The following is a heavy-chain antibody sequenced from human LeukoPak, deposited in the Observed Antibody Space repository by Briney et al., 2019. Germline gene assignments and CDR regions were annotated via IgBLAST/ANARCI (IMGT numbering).Heavy chain of an antibody. V-gene: IGHV4-4*09. CDR1: GGSISSYY. CDR2: IYTSGST. Sequence: PSETLSLTCTVSGGSISSYYWSWIRQPPGKGLEWIGYIYTSGSTNYNPSLKSRVTISVDTSKNQFSLKLSPVTAADTAVYYCASSTTVDSLDYWGQGTLVTVSS. J-gene: IGHJ4*02. CDR3: ASSTTVDSLDY. D-gene: IGHD4-23*01.